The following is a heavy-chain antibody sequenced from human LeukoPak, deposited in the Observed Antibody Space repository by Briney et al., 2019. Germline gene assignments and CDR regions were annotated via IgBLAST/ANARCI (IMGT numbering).Heavy chain of an antibody. CDR1: GYTFTGYY. V-gene: IGHV1-69*06. D-gene: IGHD6-19*01. Sequence: SVKVSCKASGYTFTGYYMHWVRQAPGQGLEWMGGIIPIFGTANYAQKFQGRVTITADKSTSTAYMELSSLRSEDTAVYFCARDYPAVAGIILAGWGQGTLVTVSS. J-gene: IGHJ4*02. CDR2: IIPIFGTA. CDR3: ARDYPAVAGIILAG.